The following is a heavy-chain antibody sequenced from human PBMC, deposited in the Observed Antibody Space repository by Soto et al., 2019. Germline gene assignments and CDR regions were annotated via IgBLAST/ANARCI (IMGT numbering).Heavy chain of an antibody. CDR2: IYPGDSDT. J-gene: IGHJ5*02. Sequence: PGESLKISCKGSGYSFSNYWIGWVRQMPGKGLEWMGIIYPGDSDTRYSPSFQGQVTISADKSISTAYLQWRSLKASDTAMYYCATYYDSRTFDPWGQGTLVTVSS. V-gene: IGHV5-51*01. CDR1: GYSFSNYW. D-gene: IGHD3-22*01. CDR3: ATYYDSRTFDP.